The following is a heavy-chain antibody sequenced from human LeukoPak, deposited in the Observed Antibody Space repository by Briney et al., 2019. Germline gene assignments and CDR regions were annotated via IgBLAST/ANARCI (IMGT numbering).Heavy chain of an antibody. J-gene: IGHJ4*02. CDR2: ISGSGGST. CDR1: GFTFSSYA. Sequence: GGSLRLSCAASGFTFSSYAMSWVRQAPGKGLEWVSAISGSGGSTYYADSVKGRLTISRDNSKNTLYLQMNSLRAEDTAVYYCAKDGGGYSYGYSPDYWGQGTLVTVSS. V-gene: IGHV3-23*01. CDR3: AKDGGGYSYGYSPDY. D-gene: IGHD5-18*01.